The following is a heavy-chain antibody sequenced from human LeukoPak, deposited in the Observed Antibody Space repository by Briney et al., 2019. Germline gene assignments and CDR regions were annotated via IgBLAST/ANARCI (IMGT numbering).Heavy chain of an antibody. CDR1: GYTFTSYY. D-gene: IGHD3-9*01. Sequence: ASVKVSCKASGYTFTSYYMHWVRQAPGQGLEWMGIINPSGGSTSYAQKFQGRVTMTRDMSTSTVYMGLSSLRSEDTAVYYCAREGSLTGYFIDYWGQGTLVTVSS. J-gene: IGHJ4*02. CDR2: INPSGGST. CDR3: AREGSLTGYFIDY. V-gene: IGHV1-46*01.